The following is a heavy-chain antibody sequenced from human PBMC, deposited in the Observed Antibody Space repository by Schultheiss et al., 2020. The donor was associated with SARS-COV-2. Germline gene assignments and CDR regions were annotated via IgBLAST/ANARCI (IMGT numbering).Heavy chain of an antibody. J-gene: IGHJ4*02. CDR2: IYHSGST. Sequence: SETLSLTCTVSGGSISSYYWSWIRQPPGKGLEWIGSIYHSGSTYYNPSLKSRVTISVDTSKNQFSLKLSSVTAADTAVYYCAREGGLRSIDYWGQGTLVTVSS. V-gene: IGHV4-59*12. D-gene: IGHD3/OR15-3a*01. CDR3: AREGGLRSIDY. CDR1: GGSISSYY.